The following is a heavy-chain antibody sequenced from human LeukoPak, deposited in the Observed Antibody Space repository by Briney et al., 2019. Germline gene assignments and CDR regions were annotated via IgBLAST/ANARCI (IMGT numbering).Heavy chain of an antibody. CDR2: TSGSGGNT. Sequence: GGSLRLSCTASGFTLDMSWVRQARGTGLEWVAATSGSGGNTYYADSAKGRFTISRDNYKNMRYLQMNSLRADDTAVYFWAKEISGDDFDYWGQGTLVTVSS. CDR1: GFTLD. V-gene: IGHV3-23*01. CDR3: AKEISGDDFDY. J-gene: IGHJ4*02. D-gene: IGHD5-12*01.